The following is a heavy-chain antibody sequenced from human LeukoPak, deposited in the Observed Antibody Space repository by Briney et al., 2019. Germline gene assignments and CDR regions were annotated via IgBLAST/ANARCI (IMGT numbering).Heavy chain of an antibody. Sequence: SETLSLTCTVPGGSISSYYWSWIRQPPGKGLEWIGYNYYSGSTNYNPSLKSRVTISVATSKNQFSLKLSSVTAADTAVYYCARAGGHYGTYYYYYYMDVWGKGTTITVSS. J-gene: IGHJ6*03. CDR2: NYYSGST. CDR3: ARAGGHYGTYYYYYYMDV. V-gene: IGHV4-59*01. CDR1: GGSISSYY. D-gene: IGHD3-10*01.